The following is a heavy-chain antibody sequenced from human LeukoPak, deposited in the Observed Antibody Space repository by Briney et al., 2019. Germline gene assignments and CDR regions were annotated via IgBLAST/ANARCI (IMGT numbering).Heavy chain of an antibody. CDR3: ARVFHDSSGYYPYYFDH. D-gene: IGHD3-22*01. J-gene: IGHJ4*02. Sequence: ASVKVSCKASGYTFTSYGISWVRQAPGQGLEWMGWISAYNGNTNYAQKLQGRVTMTTDTSTSTAYMELRSLRSDGTAVYYCARVFHDSSGYYPYYFDHWGQGTLVPVSS. CDR2: ISAYNGNT. CDR1: GYTFTSYG. V-gene: IGHV1-18*01.